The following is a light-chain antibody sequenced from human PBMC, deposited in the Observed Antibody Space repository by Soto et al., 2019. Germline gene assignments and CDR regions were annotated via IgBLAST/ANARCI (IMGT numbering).Light chain of an antibody. CDR3: RSYAGSNYFV. CDR2: EVS. V-gene: IGLV2-8*01. Sequence: QSALTQPPSASGSPGQSVTISCTGTSSDVGGYNYVSWYQQHPGKAPKLMIYEVSERPSGVPDRFSGSKSSNTASLTVSGLQAEDEADYYCRSYAGSNYFVFATGTKV. J-gene: IGLJ1*01. CDR1: SSDVGGYNY.